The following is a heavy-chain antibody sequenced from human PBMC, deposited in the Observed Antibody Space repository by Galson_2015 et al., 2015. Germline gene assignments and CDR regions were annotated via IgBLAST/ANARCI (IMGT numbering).Heavy chain of an antibody. Sequence: SLRLSCAASGFTFSSYAMSWVRQAPGKGLEWVSAISGSGGSTYYADSVKGRFTISRDNSKNTLYLQMNSLRAEDTAVYYCAKCLRGSTSPGVWGQGTMVTVSS. V-gene: IGHV3-23*01. D-gene: IGHD2-2*01. CDR2: ISGSGGST. CDR3: AKCLRGSTSPGV. CDR1: GFTFSSYA. J-gene: IGHJ3*01.